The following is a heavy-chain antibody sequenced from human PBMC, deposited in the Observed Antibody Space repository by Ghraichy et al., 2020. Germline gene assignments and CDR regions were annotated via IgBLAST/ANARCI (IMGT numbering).Heavy chain of an antibody. CDR3: AKDLPPAGLTWGYYYDSSGYYCFDY. V-gene: IGHV3-23*01. CDR2: ISGSGGST. Sequence: GGSLRLSCAASGFTFSSYAMSWVRQAPGKGLEWVSAISGSGGSTYYADSVKGRFTISRDNSKNTLYLQMNSLRAEDTAVYYCAKDLPPAGLTWGYYYDSSGYYCFDYWGQGTLVTVSS. D-gene: IGHD3-22*01. CDR1: GFTFSSYA. J-gene: IGHJ4*02.